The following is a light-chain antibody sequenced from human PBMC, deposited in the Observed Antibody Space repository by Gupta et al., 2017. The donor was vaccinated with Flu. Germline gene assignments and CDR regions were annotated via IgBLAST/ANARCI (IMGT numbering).Light chain of an antibody. Sequence: GETASITCYGDKWGEKYVRWDQQKAGQSDVLSIDKDKERPSGIPERFSGSNPGTGNTATLTISGTQAMDEAEYYCQAWDSSTTTFGGGTKLTVL. J-gene: IGLJ3*02. V-gene: IGLV3-1*01. CDR3: QAWDSSTTT. CDR1: KWGEKY. CDR2: KDK.